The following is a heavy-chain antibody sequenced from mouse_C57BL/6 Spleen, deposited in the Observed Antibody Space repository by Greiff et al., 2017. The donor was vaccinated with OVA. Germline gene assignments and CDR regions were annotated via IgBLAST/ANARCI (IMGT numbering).Heavy chain of an antibody. V-gene: IGHV5-9-1*02. J-gene: IGHJ2*01. CDR2: ISSGGDYI. D-gene: IGHD1-1*01. CDR1: GFTFSSYA. Sequence: EVQGVESGEGLVKPGGSLKLSCAASGFTFSSYAMSWVRQTPEKRLEWVAYISSGGDYIYYADTVKGRFTISRDNARNTLYLQMSSLKSEDTAMYYCTRDSTTGPHFDYWGQGTTLTVSS. CDR3: TRDSTTGPHFDY.